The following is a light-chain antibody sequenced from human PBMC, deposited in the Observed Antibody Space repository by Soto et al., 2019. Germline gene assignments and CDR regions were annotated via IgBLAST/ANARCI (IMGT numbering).Light chain of an antibody. J-gene: IGKJ2*01. Sequence: AVMTQSPLSLPVTLGQSASIACESSQSLMYRDGNTYLNWFHQRPGQSPRRLIYKVYNRDSGVPHRFGGSGSGTDVTLEISGVEAEDVGVYYCMQAPHWPYTFGQGTKLEIK. V-gene: IGKV2-30*01. CDR3: MQAPHWPYT. CDR1: QSLMYRDGNTY. CDR2: KVY.